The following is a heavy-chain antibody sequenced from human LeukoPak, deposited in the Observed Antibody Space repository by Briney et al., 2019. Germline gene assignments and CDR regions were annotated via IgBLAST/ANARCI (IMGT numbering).Heavy chain of an antibody. CDR2: IYYSGT. CDR1: GGSISRSSYY. J-gene: IGHJ4*02. V-gene: IGHV4-39*01. Sequence: SETLSLTCSVSGGSISRSSYYWGRIRQPPGKGLQWIGNIYYSGTYYNPSLKSRVIISVDMSKNQFSLKLSSVTAADTAVYYCARLGTVTSGQDYWGQGTLVTVSS. CDR3: ARLGTVTSGQDY. D-gene: IGHD4-17*01.